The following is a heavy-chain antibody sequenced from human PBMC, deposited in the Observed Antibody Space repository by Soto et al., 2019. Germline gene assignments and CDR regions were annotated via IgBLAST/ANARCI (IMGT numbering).Heavy chain of an antibody. CDR3: ARGDRGAFDI. Sequence: EVPLVESGGGLVQPGESLRLSCAASGFTFSYYWMHWVRQAPGKGLVWVSRIHSAGSSTTYADSVKGRFTISRDNDRNTVYLQMNSLRVEDTAVYYCARGDRGAFDIWGQGTVVTVSS. CDR2: IHSAGSST. J-gene: IGHJ3*02. D-gene: IGHD1-26*01. V-gene: IGHV3-74*01. CDR1: GFTFSYYW.